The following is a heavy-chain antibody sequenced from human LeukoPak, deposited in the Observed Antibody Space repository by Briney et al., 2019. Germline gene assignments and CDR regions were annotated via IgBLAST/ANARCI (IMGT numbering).Heavy chain of an antibody. Sequence: GGALRLSCEASGFTFSTDNMNSGRQAPEKRLEWVSSITISSSYAFYADSLEGRFTISRDNAKRSLYLQMNNLRAEDTAVYYCERDPYSGHYGNDYYYYMDVWGKGTTVTISS. CDR1: GFTFSTDN. CDR3: ERDPYSGHYGNDYYYYMDV. J-gene: IGHJ6*03. V-gene: IGHV3-21*01. CDR2: ITISSSYA. D-gene: IGHD5-12*01.